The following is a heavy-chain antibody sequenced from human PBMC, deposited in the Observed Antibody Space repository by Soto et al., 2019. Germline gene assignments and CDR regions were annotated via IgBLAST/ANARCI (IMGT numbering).Heavy chain of an antibody. V-gene: IGHV4-31*03. CDR2: IYYSGST. CDR1: GGSISSGGYY. J-gene: IGHJ2*01. D-gene: IGHD5-12*01. Sequence: QVQLQESGPGLVKPSQTLSLTCTVSGGSISSGGYYWSWIRQHPGKGLEWIGYIYYSGSTYYNPSLKSRVTISVDASKNQFSLKLSSVTAADTAVYYCARDGAESIRILNWYCDLWGRGTLVTVSS. CDR3: ARDGAESIRILNWYCDL.